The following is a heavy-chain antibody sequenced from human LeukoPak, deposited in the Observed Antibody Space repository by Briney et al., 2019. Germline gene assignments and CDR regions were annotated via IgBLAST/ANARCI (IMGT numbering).Heavy chain of an antibody. CDR1: GASINNYF. J-gene: IGHJ3*02. CDR3: ASLGGYYESSNSSQLETFDI. V-gene: IGHV4-59*01. D-gene: IGHD3-22*01. CDR2: VHTSGTS. Sequence: SETLSLTCAVSGASINNYFWSWIRQPPGKGLEWIGYVHTSGTSNCNPSLKSRATFSVDTSDKQLSLRLNSVTAADTAVYYCASLGGYYESSNSSQLETFDIWGQGTMVIVSS.